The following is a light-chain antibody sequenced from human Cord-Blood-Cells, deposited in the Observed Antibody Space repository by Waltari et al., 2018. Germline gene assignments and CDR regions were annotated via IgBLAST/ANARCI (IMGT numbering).Light chain of an antibody. CDR3: CSYAGSVV. J-gene: IGLJ2*01. CDR1: SSDVGRYNL. V-gene: IGLV2-23*02. CDR2: EVS. Sequence: QSALTQPASVSGSPGQSIPISCTGTSSDVGRYNLVSWYQQHPGKAPKLMIYEVSKRPSGVSNRFSGSKSGNTASLTISGLQAEDEADYYCCSYAGSVVFGGGTKLTVL.